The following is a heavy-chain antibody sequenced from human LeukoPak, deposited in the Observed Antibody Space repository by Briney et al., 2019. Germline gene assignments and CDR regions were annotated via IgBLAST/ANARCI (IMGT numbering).Heavy chain of an antibody. CDR2: INTNNGNT. Sequence: ASVKVSCKASGYTFTSYAFSWVRQAPGQGLEWMGWINTNNGNTNYVKRLQGRVTMTTDTSTSTAYMELRSLRSDDTAVYYCARDQREQLAYYGSGAAFDYWGQGTLVTVSS. CDR1: GYTFTSYA. D-gene: IGHD3-10*01. J-gene: IGHJ4*02. CDR3: ARDQREQLAYYGSGAAFDY. V-gene: IGHV1-18*01.